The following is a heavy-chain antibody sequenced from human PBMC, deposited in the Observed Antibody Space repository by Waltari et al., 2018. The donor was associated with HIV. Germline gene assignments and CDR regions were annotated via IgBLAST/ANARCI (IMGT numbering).Heavy chain of an antibody. D-gene: IGHD6-13*01. Sequence: EVQLVESGGGLVQPGRSLRLSCAASGFTFDDYAMHWVRQAPGKGLEWVSGISWNSGSIGYADSVKGRFTISRDNAKNSLYLQMNSLRAEDTALYYCAKAKESSSWYGEYFDYWGQGTLVTVSS. CDR1: GFTFDDYA. V-gene: IGHV3-9*01. J-gene: IGHJ4*02. CDR3: AKAKESSSWYGEYFDY. CDR2: ISWNSGSI.